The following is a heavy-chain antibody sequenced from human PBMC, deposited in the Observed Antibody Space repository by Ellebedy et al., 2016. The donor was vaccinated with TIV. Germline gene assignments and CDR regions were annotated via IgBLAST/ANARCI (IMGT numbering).Heavy chain of an antibody. CDR1: GYSFTTYS. J-gene: IGHJ4*02. CDR2: VDPVDSQT. CDR3: ARHFDLGDYRAPDF. V-gene: IGHV5-10-1*01. D-gene: IGHD4-17*01. Sequence: GESLKISCQASGYSFTTYSINWVRQIPGKGLEWMGTVDPVDSQTNYSPSFQGHVTISADRSITTSYLQWDSLSVSDSAIYYCARHFDLGDYRAPDFWGQGTLVTVSS.